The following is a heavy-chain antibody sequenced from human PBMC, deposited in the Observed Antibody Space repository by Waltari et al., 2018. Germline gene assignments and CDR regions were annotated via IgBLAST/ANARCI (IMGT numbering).Heavy chain of an antibody. Sequence: QVTLRESGPALVKPTQTLTLTCTFSGFSLTTSGMCVSWIRQPPGKALEWLAAIDWDDDKYYSTSLRTRLTISKDTSNNQVALTMTNMDLVDTATYFCARSEARRSVGYALPDAFDIWGQGTMVTVSS. D-gene: IGHD5-12*01. J-gene: IGHJ3*02. CDR2: IDWDDDK. V-gene: IGHV2-70*01. CDR3: ARSEARRSVGYALPDAFDI. CDR1: GFSLTTSGMC.